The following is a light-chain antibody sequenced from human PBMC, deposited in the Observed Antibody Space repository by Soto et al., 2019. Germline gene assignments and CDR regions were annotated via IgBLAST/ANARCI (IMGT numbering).Light chain of an antibody. CDR3: QQYGSSPFT. V-gene: IGKV3-20*01. CDR2: GAS. Sequence: EIVLTQSPGTLSLSPGERATLSCRASQSVSSTYLTWYQQKPGQAPRLLIYGASSRATGIPDRFSGSGSGTDFTLTINRVEPEDFAVYYCQQYGSSPFTFGPGTKVDIK. CDR1: QSVSSTY. J-gene: IGKJ3*01.